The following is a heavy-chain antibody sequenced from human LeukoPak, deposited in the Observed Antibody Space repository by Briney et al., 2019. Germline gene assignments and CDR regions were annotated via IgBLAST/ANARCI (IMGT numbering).Heavy chain of an antibody. Sequence: ASVKVSCKASGYTFTSYGISWVRHAPGQGLEWMGWISAYNGNTNYAQKLQGRVTMTTDTSTSTSYMGLWRLRYVDTAVYYYARGLADHDAFDIWGQGTMVTVSS. V-gene: IGHV1-18*01. J-gene: IGHJ3*02. CDR1: GYTFTSYG. CDR3: ARGLADHDAFDI. D-gene: IGHD6-25*01. CDR2: ISAYNGNT.